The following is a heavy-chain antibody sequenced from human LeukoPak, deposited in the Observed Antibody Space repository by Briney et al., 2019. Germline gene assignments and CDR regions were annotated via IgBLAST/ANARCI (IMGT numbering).Heavy chain of an antibody. J-gene: IGHJ4*02. CDR1: GFTVSGNY. CDR3: AKDGSIYYDFWSGPFDY. CDR2: YYDIDDT. V-gene: IGHV3-66*01. D-gene: IGHD3-3*01. Sequence: GGSLRLSCVASGFTVSGNYISWVRQSPGKGLEWVSIYYDIDDTRYAESVKGRFVMSRDTSKNTLYLQMNSLRAEDTAVYYCAKDGSIYYDFWSGPFDYWGQGTLVTVSS.